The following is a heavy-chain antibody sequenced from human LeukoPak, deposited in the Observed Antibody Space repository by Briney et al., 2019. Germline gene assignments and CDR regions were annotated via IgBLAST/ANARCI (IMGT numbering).Heavy chain of an antibody. CDR1: GDTIISTPFC. Sequence: SETLSLTCNVFGDTIISTPFCWVWIRQPPGKGLEWIGSIYSSGTTYYNASLNSRVTISVDTSKNQFSLNLRSVTAADTAVYYCVADPINFDYWGQGILVTVSS. CDR3: VADPINFDY. J-gene: IGHJ4*02. CDR2: IYSSGTT. V-gene: IGHV4-39*07.